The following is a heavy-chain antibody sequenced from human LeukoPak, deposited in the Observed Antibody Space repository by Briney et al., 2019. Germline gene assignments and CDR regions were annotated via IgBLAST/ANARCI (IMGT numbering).Heavy chain of an antibody. CDR1: GFTFSSYN. D-gene: IGHD3-22*01. J-gene: IGHJ1*01. CDR2: IHNDYRT. V-gene: IGHV3-53*01. Sequence: GGSLRLSCAATGFTFSSYNMNWVRQAPGKGLEWVAGIHNDYRTFYADSVKGRFTILRDDSANTVYLQMNSLRAEDTAVYYCAKEEGYYYDSGGYYVEYFQHWGQGTLVTVSS. CDR3: AKEEGYYYDSGGYYVEYFQH.